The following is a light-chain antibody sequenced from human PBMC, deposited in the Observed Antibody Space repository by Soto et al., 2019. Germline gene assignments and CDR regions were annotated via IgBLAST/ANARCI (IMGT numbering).Light chain of an antibody. J-gene: IGKJ1*01. V-gene: IGKV4-1*01. CDR2: WAS. CDR3: QQYYTTTWT. Sequence: DIVMTQSPDSLAASLGERATINCKSSQSVLYSSNNKKYLAWYQQKPGQPPKALIYWASTRESGVPDRFSGSGAGTDCTRTISSLQAEDVAVDYCQQYYTTTWTFGQGTKVDIK. CDR1: QSVLYSSNNKKY.